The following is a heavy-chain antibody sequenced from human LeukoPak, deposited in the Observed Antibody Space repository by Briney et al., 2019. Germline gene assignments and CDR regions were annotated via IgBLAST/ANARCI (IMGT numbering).Heavy chain of an antibody. CDR2: ISSSSSYI. J-gene: IGHJ4*02. Sequence: GGSLRLSCAASGFTFSSCSMNWVRQAPGKGLEWVSSISSSSSYIYYADSVKGRFTISRDNAKNSLYLQMNSLRAEDTAVYYCARVGPQELGDYWGQGTLVTVSS. CDR3: ARVGPQELGDY. D-gene: IGHD7-27*01. V-gene: IGHV3-21*01. CDR1: GFTFSSCS.